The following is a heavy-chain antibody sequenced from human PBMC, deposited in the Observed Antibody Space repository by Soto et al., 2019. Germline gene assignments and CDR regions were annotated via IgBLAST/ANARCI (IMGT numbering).Heavy chain of an antibody. Sequence: GGSLRLSCAASGFTFGSYGMHWVRQAPGKGLEWVTTISYDGSNEHYADSVRGRFTISRDNSKNTLFLQMSGLRDEDTAVYYCAKEAGRFNPLFRIMDVWGQGTTVTVSS. J-gene: IGHJ6*02. CDR2: ISYDGSNE. CDR1: GFTFGSYG. CDR3: AKEAGRFNPLFRIMDV. V-gene: IGHV3-30*18. D-gene: IGHD1-20*01.